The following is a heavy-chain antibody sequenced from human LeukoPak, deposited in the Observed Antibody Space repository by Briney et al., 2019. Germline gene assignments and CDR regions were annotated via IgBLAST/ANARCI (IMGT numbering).Heavy chain of an antibody. J-gene: IGHJ4*02. CDR3: AKSCNSGNCYYNY. Sequence: PGGSLRLSCAASGFTFSNCAMSWDRQAPEKGLEWVSGISGSGSSTYYADSAKGRFTISRDNSENTLSLQMNSLRADDTAIYYCAKSCNSGNCYYNYWGQGTLVTVSS. V-gene: IGHV3-23*01. CDR1: GFTFSNCA. D-gene: IGHD2/OR15-2a*01. CDR2: ISGSGSST.